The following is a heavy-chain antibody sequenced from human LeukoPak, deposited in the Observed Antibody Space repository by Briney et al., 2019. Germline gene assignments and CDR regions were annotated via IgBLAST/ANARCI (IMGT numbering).Heavy chain of an antibody. CDR2: ITSSGSTI. V-gene: IGHV3-48*03. Sequence: GGSLRLSCAASGFTFSSYEMNWVRQAPGKGLEWVSYITSSGSTIYYADSVKGRFTISRDNAKNSLYLQMNSLRAEDTAVYYCASFGPLLFTRPKPHIVVVTAHTPQDYWGQGTLVTVSS. J-gene: IGHJ4*02. D-gene: IGHD2-21*02. CDR1: GFTFSSYE. CDR3: ASFGPLLFTRPKPHIVVVTAHTPQDY.